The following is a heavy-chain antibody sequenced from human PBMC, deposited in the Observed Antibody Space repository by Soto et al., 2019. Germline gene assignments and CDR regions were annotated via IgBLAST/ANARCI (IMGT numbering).Heavy chain of an antibody. CDR3: AKGSDHLPDNWFDP. CDR2: ISGSGGST. J-gene: IGHJ5*02. Sequence: EVQVLESGGGLVQPGGSLRLSCAASGFTFSSYAMNWVRQAPGKGLEWVSAISGSGGSTYYADSVKGRFTISRDNSKNTLYLQMNSLRVEDTAVYYCAKGSDHLPDNWFDPWGQGTLVTVSS. V-gene: IGHV3-23*01. CDR1: GFTFSSYA.